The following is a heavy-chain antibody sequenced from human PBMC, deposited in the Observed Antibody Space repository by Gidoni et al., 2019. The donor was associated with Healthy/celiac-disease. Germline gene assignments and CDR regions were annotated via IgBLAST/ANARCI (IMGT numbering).Heavy chain of an antibody. Sequence: EVQLVESGGGLVQPGRSLRLSCAASGFTFDDYAMHWVRQAPGKGLEWVSGISWNSGSIGYADSVKGRFTISRDNAKNSLYLQMNSLRAEDTALYYCALQGINGVYGMDVWGQGTTVTVSS. CDR2: ISWNSGSI. D-gene: IGHD2-8*01. CDR1: GFTFDDYA. V-gene: IGHV3-9*01. CDR3: ALQGINGVYGMDV. J-gene: IGHJ6*02.